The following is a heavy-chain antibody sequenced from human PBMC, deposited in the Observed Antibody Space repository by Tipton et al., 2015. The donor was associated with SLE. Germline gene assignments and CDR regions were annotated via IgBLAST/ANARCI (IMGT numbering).Heavy chain of an antibody. V-gene: IGHV3-11*01. CDR1: GFTFSDYY. D-gene: IGHD3-3*01. CDR2: ISSSGSTI. CDR3: AKDIGPTIFGVAVYFQH. Sequence: SLRLSCAASGFTFSDYYMSWIRQAPGKGLEWVSYISSSGSTIYYADSVKGRFTISRDNAKNSLYLQMNSLRAEDTAVYYCAKDIGPTIFGVAVYFQHWGQGTLVTVSS. J-gene: IGHJ1*01.